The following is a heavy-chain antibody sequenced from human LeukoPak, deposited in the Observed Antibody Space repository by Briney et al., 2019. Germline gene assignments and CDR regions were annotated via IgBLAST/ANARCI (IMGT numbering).Heavy chain of an antibody. Sequence: SETLSLTCTVSGGSITIYYWSWIRQPAGKGLEWIGCIYISGSGSTNYNPSLKSRVTMSVDTSKNQFSLKLSSVTAADTAVYYCARDKRVAVAGTYIYYYYMDVWGNGTTVTISS. D-gene: IGHD6-19*01. CDR1: GGSITIYY. J-gene: IGHJ6*03. CDR3: ARDKRVAVAGTYIYYYYMDV. CDR2: IYISGSGST. V-gene: IGHV4-4*07.